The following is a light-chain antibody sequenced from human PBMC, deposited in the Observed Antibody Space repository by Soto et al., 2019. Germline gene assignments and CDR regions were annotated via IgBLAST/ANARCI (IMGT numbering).Light chain of an antibody. Sequence: AIQLTQSPTSLSASVGDRVTITCRASQGISSALAWYQQKPGKAPKLLIYDASSLESGVPSRFSGSGSGTDFTLTISSLQPEDFATYYCQQFNNYSWTFGQGTKVEIK. V-gene: IGKV1D-13*01. CDR2: DAS. CDR1: QGISSA. CDR3: QQFNNYSWT. J-gene: IGKJ1*01.